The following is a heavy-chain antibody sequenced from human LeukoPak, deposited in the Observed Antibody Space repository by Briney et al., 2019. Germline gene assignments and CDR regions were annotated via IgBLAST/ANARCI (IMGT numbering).Heavy chain of an antibody. CDR1: GFIFSGSA. D-gene: IGHD3-10*01. CDR3: AKDFGGAGSYHCPFDY. CDR2: IRSKVNSYAT. Sequence: GGSLRLSCAASGFIFSGSAIHWVRQASGKGLEWVGRIRSKVNSYATAYTASVKGRFTISRDDSKNTAYLQMNSLRAEDTAVYYCAKDFGGAGSYHCPFDYWGQGTLVTVSS. V-gene: IGHV3-73*01. J-gene: IGHJ4*02.